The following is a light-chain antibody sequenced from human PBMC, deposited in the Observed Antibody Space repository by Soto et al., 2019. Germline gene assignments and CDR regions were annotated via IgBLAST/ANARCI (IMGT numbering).Light chain of an antibody. Sequence: EIVLTQFPGTLSLSPGERATLPCRASQSVSSSYFAWYQHKPGQAPRLLIYGASTRATGIPDRLSGSGSGTDFTLTISRLDPEDFAVYYCQQYGSSPPWTFGQGTKV. CDR2: GAS. J-gene: IGKJ1*01. CDR3: QQYGSSPPWT. CDR1: QSVSSSY. V-gene: IGKV3-20*01.